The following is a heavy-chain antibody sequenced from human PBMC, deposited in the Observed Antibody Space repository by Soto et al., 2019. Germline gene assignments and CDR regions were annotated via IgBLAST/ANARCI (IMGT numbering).Heavy chain of an antibody. D-gene: IGHD3-22*01. CDR2: IYSSGTT. Sequence: PGGSLRLSCAASGLDVSTNYMNWVRQAPGKGLEWVSMIYSSGTTYYADFVKGRFSISRDKSKNTLYLQMNSLRADDTAVYYCARGTSGYSFWGQGTVVTVS. V-gene: IGHV3-53*01. CDR3: ARGTSGYSF. J-gene: IGHJ4*02. CDR1: GLDVSTNY.